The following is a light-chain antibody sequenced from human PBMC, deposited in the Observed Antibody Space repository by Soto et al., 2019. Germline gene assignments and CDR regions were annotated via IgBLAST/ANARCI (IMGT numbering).Light chain of an antibody. CDR3: SSYTSSSTYV. V-gene: IGLV2-14*01. CDR2: EVS. Sequence: QPALTQPASVSGSPGQSITISCTGTSSDVGGYKYVSWYQQHPGKAPKLMIFEVSNRPSGVSNRFSGSKSGNTASLTISGLQAEDERDYYCSSYTSSSTYVFGTGTKVTVL. CDR1: SSDVGGYKY. J-gene: IGLJ1*01.